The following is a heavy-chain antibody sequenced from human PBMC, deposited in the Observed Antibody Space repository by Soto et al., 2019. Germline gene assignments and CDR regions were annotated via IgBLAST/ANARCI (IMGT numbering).Heavy chain of an antibody. J-gene: IGHJ4*02. D-gene: IGHD4-4*01. Sequence: GPVKVSCKTSGYTFTSYAIHWVRQAPGQRLEWMGWINADNGDTKYSQKFSGRVTITRDTSANTAFMELSSLRSEDTAMYYCARELQGLYYFDFWGQGTLVTVSS. V-gene: IGHV1-3*01. CDR3: ARELQGLYYFDF. CDR1: GYTFTSYA. CDR2: INADNGDT.